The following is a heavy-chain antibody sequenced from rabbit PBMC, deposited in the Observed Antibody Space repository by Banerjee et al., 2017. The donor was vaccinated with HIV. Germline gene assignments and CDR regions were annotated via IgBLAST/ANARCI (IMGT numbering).Heavy chain of an antibody. Sequence: QEQLVESGGGLVQPEGSLTLTCKASGFTLSSSDYMCWVRQAPGKGLEWIGCIVAGSSGTTYYASWAKGRFTISKTSSTTVTLQMTSLTGADTATYFCARDIDYAGDVRAIFNLWGQGTLVPS. CDR1: GFTLSSSDY. CDR2: IVAGSSGTT. CDR3: ARDIDYAGDVRAIFNL. J-gene: IGHJ4*01. D-gene: IGHD4-2*01. V-gene: IGHV1S45*01.